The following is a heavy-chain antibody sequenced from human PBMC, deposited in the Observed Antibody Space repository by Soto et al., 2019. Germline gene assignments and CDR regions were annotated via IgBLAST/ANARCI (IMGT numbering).Heavy chain of an antibody. CDR3: AREPRYCRGGSCSITGDAYDI. CDR2: ISNRGDT. V-gene: IGHV3-66*01. J-gene: IGHJ3*02. D-gene: IGHD2-15*01. CDR1: GFIVSDTY. Sequence: EVQLVESGGGLVQPGGSLRLSCTASGFIVSDTYVNWVRQAPGKGLEWVSVISNRGDTHYADSVRGRFSLSRDISDNTLHLQLNNLRVEDMAVYYCAREPRYCRGGSCSITGDAYDIWGQGTIVTVSS.